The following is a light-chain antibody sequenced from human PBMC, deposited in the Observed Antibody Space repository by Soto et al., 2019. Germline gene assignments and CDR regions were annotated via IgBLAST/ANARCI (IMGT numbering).Light chain of an antibody. Sequence: DIVLTQSPDTLSLSPGERATLSCRASHIVSSNFLAWYQQRPGQAPRLLIYGASSRATGIPDRFSGSGSGTDFTLTITRLESEDFAVYYCHQYGSSPDTFGQGTRLDMK. V-gene: IGKV3-20*01. CDR2: GAS. CDR1: HIVSSNF. J-gene: IGKJ5*01. CDR3: HQYGSSPDT.